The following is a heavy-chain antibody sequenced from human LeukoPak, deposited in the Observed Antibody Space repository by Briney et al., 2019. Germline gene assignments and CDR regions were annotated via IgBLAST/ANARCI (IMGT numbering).Heavy chain of an antibody. V-gene: IGHV3-30*18. D-gene: IGHD3-3*01. CDR2: ISYDGSNK. Sequence: GGSLRLSCAASGFTFSSYAMHWVRQAPGKGLEWVAVISYDGSNKYYADSVKGRFTISRDNSKNTLYLQMNSLRAEDTAVYYCAKTPYYDFWSGYPDYYYGMDVWGQGTTVTVSS. CDR1: GFTFSSYA. CDR3: AKTPYYDFWSGYPDYYYGMDV. J-gene: IGHJ6*02.